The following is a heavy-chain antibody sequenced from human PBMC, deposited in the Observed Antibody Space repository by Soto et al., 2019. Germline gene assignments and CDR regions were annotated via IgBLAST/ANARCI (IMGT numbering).Heavy chain of an antibody. J-gene: IGHJ4*02. CDR2: IKSKTDGGTT. CDR1: GFTFSNAW. Sequence: EVQLVESGGGLVKPGGSLRLSCAASGFTFSNAWMNWVRQAPGKGLEWVGRIKSKTDGGTTDYAAPVKGRFTISRDDLKNTLYLQMISLKTEDIAVYYCPYYDSSGYPYFDYWGQGTLVTVSS. D-gene: IGHD3-22*01. CDR3: PYYDSSGYPYFDY. V-gene: IGHV3-15*07.